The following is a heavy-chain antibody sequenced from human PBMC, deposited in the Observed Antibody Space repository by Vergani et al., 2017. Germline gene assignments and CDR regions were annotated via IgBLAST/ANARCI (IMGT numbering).Heavy chain of an antibody. V-gene: IGHV4-34*01. CDR2: INHSGST. CDR3: ARVSYDFWSGYYTMLDY. D-gene: IGHD3-3*01. CDR1: GGSFSGYY. Sequence: QVQLQQWGAGLLKPSETLSLTCAVYGGSFSGYYWSWIRQPPGKGLEWIGEINHSGSTNYNPSLKSRVTISVDTSKNQFSLKLSSVTAADTAVYYCARVSYDFWSGYYTMLDYWGQGTLVTVSS. J-gene: IGHJ4*02.